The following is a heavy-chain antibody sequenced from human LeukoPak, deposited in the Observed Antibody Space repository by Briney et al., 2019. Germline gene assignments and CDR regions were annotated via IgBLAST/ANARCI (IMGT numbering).Heavy chain of an antibody. CDR2: IVPIFGIA. J-gene: IGHJ5*02. Sequence: SVKVSCKASGGTFSSYAISWVRQAPGQGLEWMGRIVPIFGIANYAQKFQGRVTITADKSTSTAYMELSSLRSEDTAVYYCAREACGGSCSRFDPWGQGTLVTVSS. D-gene: IGHD2-15*01. CDR1: GGTFSSYA. V-gene: IGHV1-69*04. CDR3: AREACGGSCSRFDP.